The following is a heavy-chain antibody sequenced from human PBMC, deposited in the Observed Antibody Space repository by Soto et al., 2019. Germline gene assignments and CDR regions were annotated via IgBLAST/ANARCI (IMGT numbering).Heavy chain of an antibody. CDR2: IDPSDSYT. D-gene: IGHD3-10*01. Sequence: HGESLKISCKGSGYSFTSYWISWVRQMPGKGLEWMGRIDPSDSYTNYSPSFQGHVTISADKSISTAYLQWSSLKASDTAMYYCARHIGSGSYYTDWFDPWGQGTLVTVSS. J-gene: IGHJ5*02. CDR3: ARHIGSGSYYTDWFDP. CDR1: GYSFTSYW. V-gene: IGHV5-10-1*01.